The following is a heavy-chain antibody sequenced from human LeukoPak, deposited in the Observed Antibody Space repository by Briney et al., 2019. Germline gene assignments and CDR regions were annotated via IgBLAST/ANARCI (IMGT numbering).Heavy chain of an antibody. V-gene: IGHV4-4*07. CDR1: GGSISSYY. CDR3: ATETYCSSTSCYYYGMDV. D-gene: IGHD2-2*01. CDR2: IYTSGST. J-gene: IGHJ6*02. Sequence: SETLSLTCTVSGGSISSYYWSWIRQPAGKGLEWIGRIYTSGSTNYSPSLKSRVTMSVDTSKNQFSLKLSSVTAADTAVYYCATETYCSSTSCYYYGMDVWGQGTTVTVSS.